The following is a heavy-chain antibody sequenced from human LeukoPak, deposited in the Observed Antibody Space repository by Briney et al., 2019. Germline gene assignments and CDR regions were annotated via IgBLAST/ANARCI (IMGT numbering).Heavy chain of an antibody. D-gene: IGHD3-10*01. CDR2: IYTSGST. J-gene: IGHJ6*03. V-gene: IGHV4-4*07. CDR3: ARESDRGYYMDV. Sequence: SETPSLTCTVSGGSISRYYWSWIRQPAGKGLEWIGRIYTSGSTNYNPSLKSRVTMSVDTSKNQFSLKLSSVTAADTAVYYCARESDRGYYMDVWGKGTTVTVSS. CDR1: GGSISRYY.